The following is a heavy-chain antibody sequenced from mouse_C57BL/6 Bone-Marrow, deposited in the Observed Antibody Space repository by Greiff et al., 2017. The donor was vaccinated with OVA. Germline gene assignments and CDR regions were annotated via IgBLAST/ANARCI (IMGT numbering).Heavy chain of an antibody. D-gene: IGHD1-1*01. CDR1: GFTFSSYT. J-gene: IGHJ4*01. V-gene: IGHV5-9*01. CDR3: ARDYYGSRSPSYYAMDY. CDR2: ISGGGGNT. Sequence: EVQLVESGGGLVKPGGSLKLSCAASGFTFSSYTMSWVSQTPEKRLEWVATISGGGGNTYYPDSVKGRFTISRDNAKNTLYLQMSSLRSEDTALYYCARDYYGSRSPSYYAMDYWGQGTSVTVSS.